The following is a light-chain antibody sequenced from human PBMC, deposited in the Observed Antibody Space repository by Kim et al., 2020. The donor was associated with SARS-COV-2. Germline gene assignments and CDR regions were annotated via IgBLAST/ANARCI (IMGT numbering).Light chain of an antibody. J-gene: IGLJ3*02. CDR3: SSYTTSSTLV. Sequence: GQSVTISCTGTNSDVGGYDRVSWYQQPPDTAPKLILFEVNSRPSGVPDRFSGSKSGSTASLTISGLQAEDEADYYCSSYTTSSTLVFGGGTQLTVL. CDR2: EVN. V-gene: IGLV2-18*02. CDR1: NSDVGGYDR.